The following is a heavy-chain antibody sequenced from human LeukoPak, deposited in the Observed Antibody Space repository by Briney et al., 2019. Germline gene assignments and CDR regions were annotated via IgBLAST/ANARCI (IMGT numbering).Heavy chain of an antibody. D-gene: IGHD7-27*01. CDR2: IIPILGRA. Sequence: SVKVSCKASGGTFSSYTISGVRQAPGQGLELIARIIPILGRANYAHKFQGRVTITADKSTSTAYMELSSLRYEDTAVYYCGREGVGMRADGAFDIWGQGTMVTVSS. J-gene: IGHJ3*02. CDR1: GGTFSSYT. V-gene: IGHV1-69*08. CDR3: GREGVGMRADGAFDI.